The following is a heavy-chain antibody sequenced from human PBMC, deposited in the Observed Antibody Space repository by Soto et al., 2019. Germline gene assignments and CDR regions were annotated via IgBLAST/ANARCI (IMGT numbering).Heavy chain of an antibody. D-gene: IGHD2-2*02. CDR3: ARGIVVVPAVIPGRFDP. V-gene: IGHV5-51*01. J-gene: IGHJ5*02. CDR1: GYSFTSYW. Sequence: GESLKISCKGSGYSFTSYWIGWVRQMPGKGLEWMGIIYPGDSDTRYSPSFQGQVTISADKSISTAYLQWSSLKASDTDMYYCARGIVVVPAVIPGRFDPWGQGTLVTVSS. CDR2: IYPGDSDT.